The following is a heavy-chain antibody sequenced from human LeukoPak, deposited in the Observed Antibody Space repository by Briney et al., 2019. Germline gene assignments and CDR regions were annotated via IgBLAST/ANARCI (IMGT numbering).Heavy chain of an antibody. J-gene: IGHJ4*02. CDR3: ARASLPSRGYFDY. CDR1: GYTFTGYY. CDR2: INPNSGGT. Sequence: ASVKVSCKASGYTFTGYYMHWVRQAPGQGLEWMGWINPNSGGTNYAQKFQGRVTMTRDTSISTAYMELSGLRSDDTAVYYCARASLPSRGYFDYWGQGTLVTVSS. V-gene: IGHV1-2*02.